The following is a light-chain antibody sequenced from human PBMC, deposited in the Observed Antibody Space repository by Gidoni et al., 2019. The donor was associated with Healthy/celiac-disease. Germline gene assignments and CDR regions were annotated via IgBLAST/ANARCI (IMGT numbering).Light chain of an antibody. J-gene: IGKJ2*01. CDR1: QSVSSY. CDR3: QQRSNWPPYT. Sequence: EIVLTQSPATLSLSPGERATLSCRASQSVSSYLAWYQQKPGQAPSLLIYDASNRATGIPARFSGSGSGTDFTLTISSLEPEDFAVYYCQQRSNWPPYTFXXXTKLEIK. CDR2: DAS. V-gene: IGKV3-11*01.